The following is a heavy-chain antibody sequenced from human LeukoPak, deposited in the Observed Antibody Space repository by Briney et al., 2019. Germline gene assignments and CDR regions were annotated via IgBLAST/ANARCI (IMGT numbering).Heavy chain of an antibody. J-gene: IGHJ4*02. CDR3: ARSTGFWSGYPFDY. CDR2: IYSGGST. D-gene: IGHD3-3*01. CDR1: GFTVSSNY. V-gene: IGHV3-53*01. Sequence: GGSLRLSCAASGFTVSSNYMSWVRQAPGKGLEWVSVIYSGGSTYYPDSVKGRFTISRDNSKNTLYLQMNSLRAEDTAVYYCARSTGFWSGYPFDYWGRGTLVTVSS.